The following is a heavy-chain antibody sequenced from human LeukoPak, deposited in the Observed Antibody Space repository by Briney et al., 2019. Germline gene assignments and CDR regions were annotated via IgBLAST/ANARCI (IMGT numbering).Heavy chain of an antibody. J-gene: IGHJ6*03. CDR2: IRSKAYGGTT. D-gene: IGHD2-15*01. CDR1: GFTFGDYA. CDR3: TRFLPRILHYDMDV. Sequence: GGSLRLSCTASGFTFGDYAMSWVRQAPGKGLEWVGFIRSKAYGGTTEYAASVKGRFTISRDDLKSIAYLQMNSLKTEDTAVYYCTRFLPRILHYDMDVWGKGTTVTISS. V-gene: IGHV3-49*04.